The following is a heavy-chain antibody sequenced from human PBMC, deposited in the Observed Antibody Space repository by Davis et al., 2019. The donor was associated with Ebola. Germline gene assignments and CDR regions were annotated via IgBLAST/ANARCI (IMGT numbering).Heavy chain of an antibody. Sequence: SVPVSCQASGGTFSSYAISWVRQAPRQGLEWMGGIIPMFGTANYAQKFQGRVTITADKSTSTAYMELRSLRSDDTAVYYWARVDTAMVNYWGQGTLVTVSS. J-gene: IGHJ4*02. CDR3: ARVDTAMVNY. CDR1: GGTFSSYA. D-gene: IGHD5-18*01. V-gene: IGHV1-69*06. CDR2: IIPMFGTA.